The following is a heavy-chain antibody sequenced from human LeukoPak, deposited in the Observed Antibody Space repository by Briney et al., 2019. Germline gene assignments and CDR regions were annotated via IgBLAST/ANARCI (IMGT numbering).Heavy chain of an antibody. CDR1: GFTFSSYE. J-gene: IGHJ4*02. Sequence: GGSLRLSCAAPGFTFSSYEFNWVRQVPGKGLEWVSYISSSGNTIYYADSVKGRFTVSRDNAKNSLFLQMNGLRAEDTAIYYCARERIYGDYFDYWGQGALVTVSS. CDR3: ARERIYGDYFDY. CDR2: ISSSGNTI. V-gene: IGHV3-48*03. D-gene: IGHD4-17*01.